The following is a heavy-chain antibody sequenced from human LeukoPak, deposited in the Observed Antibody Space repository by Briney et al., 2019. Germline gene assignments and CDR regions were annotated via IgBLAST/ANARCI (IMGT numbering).Heavy chain of an antibody. CDR2: IYDSGST. Sequence: PSETLSLTCTVSGGSISSRSYYWGWVRQPPGKGLEWIGSIYDSGSTYYNPSLKSRATVSVDTSKNQFSLKLYFVTAADTAVYYCARHPPLSYCSAGICWFDPWGQGTLVSVPS. D-gene: IGHD2-15*01. V-gene: IGHV4-39*01. J-gene: IGHJ5*02. CDR1: GGSISSRSYY. CDR3: ARHPPLSYCSAGICWFDP.